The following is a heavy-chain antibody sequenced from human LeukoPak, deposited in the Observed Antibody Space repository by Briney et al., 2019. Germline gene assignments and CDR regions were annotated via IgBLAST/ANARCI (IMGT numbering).Heavy chain of an antibody. CDR1: GFTVSSNY. CDR2: IYSGGST. D-gene: IGHD5-12*01. J-gene: IGHJ4*02. V-gene: IGHV3-53*01. CDR3: TRDRGYSGYVTFDY. Sequence: GRSLRLSCAASGFTVSSNYMSCVCQTPGKGLEWVSVIYSGGSTYYAGSVSGRFTISRDNSKNTLYLQMNSLRAEDTAAYYCTRDRGYSGYVTFDYWGQGTLVTVSS.